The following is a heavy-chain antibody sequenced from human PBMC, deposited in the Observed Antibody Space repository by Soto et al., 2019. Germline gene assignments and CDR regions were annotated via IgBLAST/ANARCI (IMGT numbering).Heavy chain of an antibody. Sequence: PGGSLRLSCAASGFTFSGHWMHWVRQAPGKGLVWVSRISSDGSSADYADSVKGRFTISRDNTKNTLYLQMNSLRAEDTALYYCARVLYCSGGGCYSNLDYWGQGTPVTVSS. J-gene: IGHJ4*02. D-gene: IGHD2-15*01. CDR1: GFTFSGHW. CDR3: ARVLYCSGGGCYSNLDY. CDR2: ISSDGSSA. V-gene: IGHV3-74*01.